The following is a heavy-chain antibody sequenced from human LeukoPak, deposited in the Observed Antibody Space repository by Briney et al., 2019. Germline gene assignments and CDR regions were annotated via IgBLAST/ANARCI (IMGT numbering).Heavy chain of an antibody. CDR3: ARGRRTGAFDI. J-gene: IGHJ3*02. CDR1: GYTLTELS. CDR2: ISAYNGNT. D-gene: IGHD2-8*02. V-gene: IGHV1-18*01. Sequence: ASVKVSCKISGYTLTELSMHWVRQAPGQGLGWMGWISAYNGNTNYAQKLQGRVTMTTDTSTSTAYMELRSLRSDDTAVYYCARGRRTGAFDIWGQGTMVTVSS.